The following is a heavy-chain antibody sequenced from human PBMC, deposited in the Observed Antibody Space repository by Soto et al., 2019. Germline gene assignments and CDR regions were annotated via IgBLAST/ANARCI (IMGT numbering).Heavy chain of an antibody. V-gene: IGHV1-18*01. D-gene: IGHD2-21*01. CDR3: ARTPGPRRVVIATNFDY. Sequence: QVQLVQSGAEVKKPGASVKVSCKASGYTFTSYGISWVRQAPGQGLEWMGWISAYNGNTNYAQKLQGRVTMTTDTSTSTAYRELRSRRSDDTAVYYCARTPGPRRVVIATNFDYWGQGTLVTVSS. CDR2: ISAYNGNT. CDR1: GYTFTSYG. J-gene: IGHJ4*02.